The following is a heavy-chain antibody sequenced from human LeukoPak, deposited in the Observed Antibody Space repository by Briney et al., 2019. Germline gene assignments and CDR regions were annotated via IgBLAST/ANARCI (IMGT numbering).Heavy chain of an antibody. V-gene: IGHV1-24*01. Sequence: GASVKVSCKASGYTFTGYYMHWVRQAPGQGLEWMGGFDPEDGETIYAQKFQGRVTMTEDTSTDTAYMELSSLRSEDTAVYYCATDKRPAARGSYYTTITPSAFDIWGQGTMVTVSS. CDR2: FDPEDGET. CDR3: ATDKRPAARGSYYTTITPSAFDI. J-gene: IGHJ3*02. CDR1: GYTFTGYY. D-gene: IGHD1-26*01.